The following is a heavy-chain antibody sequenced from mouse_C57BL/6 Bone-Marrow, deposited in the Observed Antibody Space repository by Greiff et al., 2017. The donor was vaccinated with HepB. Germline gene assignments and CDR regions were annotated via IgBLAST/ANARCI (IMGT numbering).Heavy chain of an antibody. CDR2: IYPGDGDT. CDR3: ARRHYGSSSFDY. Sequence: VQRVESGAELVKPGASVKISCKASGYAFSSYWMNWVKQRPGKGLEWIGQIYPGDGDTNYNGKFKGKATLTADKSSSTAYMQLSSLTSEDSAVYFCARRHYGSSSFDYWGQGTTLTVSS. V-gene: IGHV1-80*01. J-gene: IGHJ2*01. CDR1: GYAFSSYW. D-gene: IGHD1-1*01.